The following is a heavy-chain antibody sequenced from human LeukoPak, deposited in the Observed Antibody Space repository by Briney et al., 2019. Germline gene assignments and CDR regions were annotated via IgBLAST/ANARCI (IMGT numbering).Heavy chain of an antibody. CDR3: ARYYGSGSYDY. Sequence: ASVQVSCKASGYTFTSYAVHWVRPAPGQSLEWMGWINPGNGNTKYSQKFQGRVTITRDTSASTAYMELSGLRSEDTDVYYCARYYGSGSYDYWGQGTLVTVSS. J-gene: IGHJ4*02. D-gene: IGHD3-10*01. V-gene: IGHV1-3*01. CDR2: INPGNGNT. CDR1: GYTFTSYA.